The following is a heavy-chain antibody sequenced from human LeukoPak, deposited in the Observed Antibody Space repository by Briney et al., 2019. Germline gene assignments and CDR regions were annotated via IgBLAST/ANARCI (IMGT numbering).Heavy chain of an antibody. Sequence: GESLKISCKGSGYSFTSYWIGWVRQMPGKGLEWMGIIYPGDSDTRYSPSFQGQVTISADKSISTAYLQWSSLKASDTAMYYCARHYMGVGATTGFDYWGQGTLVTVSS. D-gene: IGHD1-26*01. V-gene: IGHV5-51*01. CDR2: IYPGDSDT. CDR3: ARHYMGVGATTGFDY. CDR1: GYSFTSYW. J-gene: IGHJ4*02.